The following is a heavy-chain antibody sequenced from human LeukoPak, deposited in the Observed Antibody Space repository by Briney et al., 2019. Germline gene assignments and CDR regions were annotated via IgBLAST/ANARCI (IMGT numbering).Heavy chain of an antibody. Sequence: PGESLKISCKGSGYSFTSYWIGWVRQKPGKGLEWMAIIFPGDSDTRYSPSFQGQVTISADKSISTAYLQWSSLKASDTAMYYCARRLTYDSRAYYCLDYWGQGTLVTVSS. V-gene: IGHV5-51*01. CDR2: IFPGDSDT. J-gene: IGHJ4*02. CDR3: ARRLTYDSRAYYCLDY. D-gene: IGHD3-22*01. CDR1: GYSFTSYW.